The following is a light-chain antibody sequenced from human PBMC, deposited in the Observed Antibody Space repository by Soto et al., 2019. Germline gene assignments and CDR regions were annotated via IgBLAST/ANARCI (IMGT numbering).Light chain of an antibody. Sequence: DIQMTQSPSTLSASVGDGVTITCRASQNIGSWLAWYQQKPGEAPKLLISKATNLQSGVPSRFSGSGSGTDFSLTISSLQPVDSATYFCQQYNDFQYSFGPGTK. CDR3: QQYNDFQYS. J-gene: IGKJ2*01. CDR2: KAT. CDR1: QNIGSW. V-gene: IGKV1-5*03.